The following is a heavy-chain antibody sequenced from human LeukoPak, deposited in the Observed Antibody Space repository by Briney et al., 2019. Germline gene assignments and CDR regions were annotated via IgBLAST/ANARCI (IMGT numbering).Heavy chain of an antibody. CDR1: GGSISSYY. CDR2: IYYSGST. CDR3: ARDGCGGDCYSYWFDP. V-gene: IGHV4-59*01. D-gene: IGHD2-21*02. Sequence: SETLSLTCTVSGGSISSYYWSWIRQPPGKGLEWSGYIYYSGSTNYNPSLKSRVTISVDTSNNQFSLKLSSVTAADTAVYYCARDGCGGDCYSYWFDPWGQGTLVTVSS. J-gene: IGHJ5*02.